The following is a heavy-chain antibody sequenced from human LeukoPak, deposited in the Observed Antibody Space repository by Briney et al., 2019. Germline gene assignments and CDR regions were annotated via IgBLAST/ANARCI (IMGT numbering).Heavy chain of an antibody. Sequence: GGSLRLSCAASGFTFSNYAMSWVRQAPGKGLEWVSGISGSDGTTYYADSVKGRFTISRDNSKNTLYLQMNSLRAEDTAVYYCAKNNHGSGRVLLYLRSYYMDVWGKGTTVTISS. J-gene: IGHJ6*03. D-gene: IGHD3-10*01. V-gene: IGHV3-23*01. CDR1: GFTFSNYA. CDR2: ISGSDGTT. CDR3: AKNNHGSGRVLLYLRSYYMDV.